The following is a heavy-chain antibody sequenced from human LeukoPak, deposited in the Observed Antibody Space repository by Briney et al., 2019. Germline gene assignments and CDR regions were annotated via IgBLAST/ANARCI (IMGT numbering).Heavy chain of an antibody. CDR3: ARRRYSGSSQHFDY. CDR1: GFTFSSYW. J-gene: IGHJ4*02. CDR2: IKQDGSEK. Sequence: PGGSLRLSCAASGFTFSSYWMSWVRQAPGEGLEWVANIKQDGSEKYYVDSVKGRFTISRDNAKNSLYLQMNSLRAEDTAVYYCARRRYSGSSQHFDYWGQGTLVTVSS. V-gene: IGHV3-7*01. D-gene: IGHD1-26*01.